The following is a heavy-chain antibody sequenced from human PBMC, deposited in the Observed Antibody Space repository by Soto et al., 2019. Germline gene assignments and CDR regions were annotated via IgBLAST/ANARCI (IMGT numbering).Heavy chain of an antibody. Sequence: GGSLRLSCAASGFTFSSYWMHWVRQAPGKGLVWVSRINSDGSSTSYADSVKSRFTISRDNAKNTLYLQMNSLRAEDTAVYYCARGREGVNTDLSHDAFDIWGQGTMVTVSS. V-gene: IGHV3-74*01. CDR3: ARGREGVNTDLSHDAFDI. CDR2: INSDGSST. CDR1: GFTFSSYW. D-gene: IGHD5-18*01. J-gene: IGHJ3*02.